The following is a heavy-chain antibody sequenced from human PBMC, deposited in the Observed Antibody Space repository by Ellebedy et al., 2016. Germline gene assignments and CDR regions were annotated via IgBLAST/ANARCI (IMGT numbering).Heavy chain of an antibody. V-gene: IGHV4-61*01. D-gene: IGHD3-22*01. Sequence: SETLSLTXSVSDAPVTSGSYFWNWIRQSPEKGLEWIGYIYQSGSTNFNPSLKSRVTMSVDTSKNQFSLNLRSVTAADTATYYCARGLYFDSSGYFYWFDPWGQGTLVIVSS. CDR3: ARGLYFDSSGYFYWFDP. J-gene: IGHJ5*02. CDR2: IYQSGST. CDR1: DAPVTSGSYF.